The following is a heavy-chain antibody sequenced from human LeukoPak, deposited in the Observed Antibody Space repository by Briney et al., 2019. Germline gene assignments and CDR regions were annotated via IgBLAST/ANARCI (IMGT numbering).Heavy chain of an antibody. CDR3: ARVRSERILLWGYMDV. CDR2: ISSSGSTI. Sequence: GGSLRLSCAASGFTFSDYYMSWIRQAPGKGLEWVSYISSSGSTIYYADSVKGRFTISRDNAKNSLYLQMNSLRAEDTAVYYCARVRSERILLWGYMDVWGKGTTVTISS. V-gene: IGHV3-11*04. D-gene: IGHD1-1*01. CDR1: GFTFSDYY. J-gene: IGHJ6*03.